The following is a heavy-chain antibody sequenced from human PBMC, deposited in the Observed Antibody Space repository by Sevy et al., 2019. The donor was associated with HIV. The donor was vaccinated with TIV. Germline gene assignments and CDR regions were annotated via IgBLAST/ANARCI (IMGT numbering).Heavy chain of an antibody. Sequence: GGSLRLSCAASGFTFSSYSMNWVRQAPGKGLEWVSSISSSSSYIYYADSVKGRFTISRDNAKNSLYLQMNSLRAEDTAVYYCARDHSPESGSTSSFEPWGQGTLVTISS. CDR3: ARDHSPESGSTSSFEP. CDR1: GFTFSSYS. D-gene: IGHD2-2*01. CDR2: ISSSSSYI. V-gene: IGHV3-21*01. J-gene: IGHJ5*02.